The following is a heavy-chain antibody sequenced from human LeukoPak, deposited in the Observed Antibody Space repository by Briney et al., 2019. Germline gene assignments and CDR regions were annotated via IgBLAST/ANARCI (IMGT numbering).Heavy chain of an antibody. V-gene: IGHV4-38-2*01. CDR3: TRGVAQSDHGIIDS. Sequence: SETLSLTCAVSGYSVSSGFFWGLIRQPPGKGLEWIATIYHNGNTYYNPSLKSRVTISVDTSKNQFSLKVSSVTAADTAVYYCTRGVAQSDHGIIDSWAKGTLATVSS. CDR1: GYSVSSGFF. CDR2: IYHNGNT. J-gene: IGHJ4*02. D-gene: IGHD6-13*01.